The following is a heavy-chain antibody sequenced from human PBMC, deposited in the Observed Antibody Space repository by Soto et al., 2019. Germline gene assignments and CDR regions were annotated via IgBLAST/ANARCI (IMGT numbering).Heavy chain of an antibody. Sequence: EVQLVESGGGLIQPGGSLRLSCAASGFTVSSNYMSWVRQAPGKGLEWVSVIYSGGSTYYADSVKGRFTISRDNSKNTLYLHMNSRRAEDTAVYYCARDRGGSGSYYNYFDYWGQGTLVTVSS. V-gene: IGHV3-53*01. CDR3: ARDRGGSGSYYNYFDY. J-gene: IGHJ4*02. CDR1: GFTVSSNY. D-gene: IGHD3-10*01. CDR2: IYSGGST.